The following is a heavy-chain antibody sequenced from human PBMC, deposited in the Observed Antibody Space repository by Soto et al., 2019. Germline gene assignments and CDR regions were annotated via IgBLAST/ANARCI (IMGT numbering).Heavy chain of an antibody. CDR2: ISAYNGNT. D-gene: IGHD3-3*01. Sequence: ASVKVSCKASGYTFTSYGISWVRQAPGQGLEWMGWISAYNGNTSYAQKLQGRVTMTTDTSTSTAYMELRSLRSDDTAVYYCARDSTYYDFWSGYRDPINWFDPWGQGTLVTVSS. CDR1: GYTFTSYG. J-gene: IGHJ5*02. V-gene: IGHV1-18*01. CDR3: ARDSTYYDFWSGYRDPINWFDP.